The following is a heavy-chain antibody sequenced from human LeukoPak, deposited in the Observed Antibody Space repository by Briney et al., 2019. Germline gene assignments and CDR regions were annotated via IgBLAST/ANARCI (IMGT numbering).Heavy chain of an antibody. V-gene: IGHV3-30*03. CDR3: ATSYDYGDYVPGFDP. CDR2: ISYDGSNK. J-gene: IGHJ5*02. CDR1: GFTFSSYG. D-gene: IGHD4-17*01. Sequence: GGSLRLSCAASGFTFSSYGMHWVRQAPGKGLEWVAVISYDGSNKYYADSVKGRFTISRDNSKNTLYLQMNSLRAEDTAVYYCATSYDYGDYVPGFDPWGQGTLVTVSS.